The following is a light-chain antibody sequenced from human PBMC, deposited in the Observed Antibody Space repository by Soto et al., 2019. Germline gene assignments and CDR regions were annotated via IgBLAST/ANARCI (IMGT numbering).Light chain of an antibody. CDR2: GAS. CDR3: QHYDSSPRT. CDR1: QTISSSH. V-gene: IGKV3-20*01. Sequence: EIVLTQSPGTLSLSPGERATLSCRASQTISSSHLACYQQKPGQAPRLLIYGASSRATDIPDRFSGSGSGADFPLTISRLKPEDFAVYYCQHYDSSPRTVGRGTKVEIK. J-gene: IGKJ1*01.